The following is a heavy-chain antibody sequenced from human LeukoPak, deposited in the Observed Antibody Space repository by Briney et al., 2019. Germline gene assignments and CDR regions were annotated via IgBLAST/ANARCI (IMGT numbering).Heavy chain of an antibody. CDR2: INTDGSST. CDR1: GFTFSSYW. D-gene: IGHD2-2*03. Sequence: GGALRLSCAASGFTFSSYWMHWVRQVPGKGLVWVSRINTDGSSTNYADSVKGRFTISRDNAKNTLYLEMNSLTAEDTAVYYCLRHGSPNYWGQGTLVTVSS. V-gene: IGHV3-74*01. CDR3: LRHGSPNY. J-gene: IGHJ4*02.